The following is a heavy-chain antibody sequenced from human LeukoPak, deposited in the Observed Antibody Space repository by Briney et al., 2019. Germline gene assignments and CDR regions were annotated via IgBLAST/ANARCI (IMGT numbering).Heavy chain of an antibody. CDR1: GGSFSGYY. CDR3: ARAAGNNYYYYYMDV. Sequence: SETLSFTCAVYGGSFSGYYWSWIRQPPGKGLEWIGEINHSGSTNYNPSLKSRVTISVDTSKNQFSLKLSSVTAADTAVYYCARAAGNNYYYYYMDVWGKGTTVTVSS. CDR2: INHSGST. D-gene: IGHD6-13*01. V-gene: IGHV4-34*01. J-gene: IGHJ6*03.